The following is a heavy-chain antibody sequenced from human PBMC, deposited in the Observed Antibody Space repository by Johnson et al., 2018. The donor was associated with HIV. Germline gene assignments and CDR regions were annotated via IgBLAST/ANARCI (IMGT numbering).Heavy chain of an antibody. CDR3: AKVPKAVAGTDAFDI. D-gene: IGHD6-19*01. CDR2: ISSSGSTK. CDR1: GFTFSSYW. V-gene: IGHV3-48*02. Sequence: VQLVESGGGVVQPGRSLRLSCSASGFTFSSYWMSWIRQAPGKGLEWVSYISSSGSTKYYADSVKGRFTISRDNSKNTLYLQMNSLRDEDTAVYYCAKVPKAVAGTDAFDIWGQGTMVTVSS. J-gene: IGHJ3*02.